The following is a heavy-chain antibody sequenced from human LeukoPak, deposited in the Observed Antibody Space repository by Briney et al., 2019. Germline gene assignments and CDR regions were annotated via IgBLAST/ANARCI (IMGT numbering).Heavy chain of an antibody. V-gene: IGHV3-23*01. CDR3: AKDITRRRGSSPFGY. CDR2: ISGSGGST. CDR1: GFTFSSYA. Sequence: GGSLRLSCAASGFTFSSYAMSWVRQAPGKGLEWFSAISGSGGSTYYADSVKGRFTISRDNSKNTLYLQMNSLRAEDTAVYYCAKDITRRRGSSPFGYWGQGTLVTVSS. J-gene: IGHJ4*02. D-gene: IGHD1-26*01.